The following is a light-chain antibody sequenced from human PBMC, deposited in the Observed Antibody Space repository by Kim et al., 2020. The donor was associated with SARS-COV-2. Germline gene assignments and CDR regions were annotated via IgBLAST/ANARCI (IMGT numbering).Light chain of an antibody. CDR1: KLGDKY. CDR2: QDS. CDR3: QAWDSSTAV. V-gene: IGLV3-1*01. Sequence: SVSPGQTASSTCSGYKLGDKYACWYQQKPGQSPVLVIYQDSKRPSGIPVRVSGSNSGNTATLTIGGTQAMDEADYYCQAWDSSTAVFGGGTQLTVL. J-gene: IGLJ2*01.